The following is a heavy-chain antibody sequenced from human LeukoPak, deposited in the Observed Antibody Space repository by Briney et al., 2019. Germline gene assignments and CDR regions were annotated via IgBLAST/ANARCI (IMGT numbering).Heavy chain of an antibody. Sequence: SETLSLTCTVSGGSISRSRDYWGWIRQPPGKGLEWIGSIYYSGSTSYNPSLKSRVTISVDTSENQFSLKLSSVTAADTAVYFCARSFYLGGMDVWGQGTTVTVSS. CDR1: GGSISRSRDY. V-gene: IGHV4-39*01. J-gene: IGHJ6*02. D-gene: IGHD3-16*02. CDR2: IYYSGST. CDR3: ARSFYLGGMDV.